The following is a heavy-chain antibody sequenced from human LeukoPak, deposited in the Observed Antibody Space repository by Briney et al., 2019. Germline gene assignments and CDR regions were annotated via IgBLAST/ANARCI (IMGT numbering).Heavy chain of an antibody. CDR2: ISAGGHTP. Sequence: GGSLRLSCAASGFTFSSYAMSWVRQAPGEGLEWVSGISAGGHTPYYVDAVRGRFTISRDNSKNTLFLQVNSLRVDDTAVYFCAKGASPTSGYGRHFDLWGRGTLVSVSS. CDR3: AKGASPTSGYGRHFDL. J-gene: IGHJ2*01. D-gene: IGHD6-13*01. V-gene: IGHV3-23*01. CDR1: GFTFSSYA.